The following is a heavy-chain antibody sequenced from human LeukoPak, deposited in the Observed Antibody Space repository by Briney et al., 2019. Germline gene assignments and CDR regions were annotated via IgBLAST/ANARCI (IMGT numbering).Heavy chain of an antibody. V-gene: IGHV3-49*03. CDR3: TRVRSYDFWSGYRLFDY. CDR2: IRSKAYGGTT. Sequence: GGSLRLSCTASGFTFGDYAMSWFRQAPGKGLEWVGFIRSKAYGGTTEYAASVKGRFTISRDDSKSIAYLQMNSLKTEDTAVYYCTRVRSYDFWSGYRLFDYWSQGTLVTVSS. J-gene: IGHJ4*02. D-gene: IGHD3-3*01. CDR1: GFTFGDYA.